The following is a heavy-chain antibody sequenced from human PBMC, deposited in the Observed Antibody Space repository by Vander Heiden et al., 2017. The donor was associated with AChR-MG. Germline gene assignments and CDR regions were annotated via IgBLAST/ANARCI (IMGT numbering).Heavy chain of an antibody. D-gene: IGHD5-18*01. Sequence: EVQLVESGGGLVQPGGSLRLSCEASGVTLSYNALNWVRQAPGKGLEWLAYISPRSSTISYADSVKGRFSVSRDDAKNSVYLQMNSLRDEDMAVYYCTRSRGYRYGHSDLWGQGIVVTVSS. CDR2: ISPRSSTI. J-gene: IGHJ4*02. CDR3: TRSRGYRYGHSDL. CDR1: GVTLSYNA. V-gene: IGHV3-48*02.